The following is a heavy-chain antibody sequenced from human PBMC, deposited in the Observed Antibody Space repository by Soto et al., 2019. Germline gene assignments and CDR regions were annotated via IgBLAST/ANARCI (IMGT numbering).Heavy chain of an antibody. D-gene: IGHD5-18*01. V-gene: IGHV3-23*01. CDR3: EIPVEYSYFDY. CDR1: GFTLSNFA. Sequence: PGGSLRLSCAASGFTLSNFAMSWVRQAPGKGLEWVSGMSGSGGSTYYADSMKGRFIISRDVSKNTLYLQMNTLRVEDTAVYYCEIPVEYSYFDYWGQGTQVTVSS. J-gene: IGHJ4*02. CDR2: MSGSGGST.